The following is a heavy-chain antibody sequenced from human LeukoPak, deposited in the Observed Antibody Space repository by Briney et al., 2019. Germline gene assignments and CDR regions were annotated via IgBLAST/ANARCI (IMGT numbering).Heavy chain of an antibody. CDR2: ISYDGNDR. CDR3: ARSQGADFESVSRIYYHFALDV. D-gene: IGHD3-9*01. V-gene: IGHV3-30*03. J-gene: IGHJ6*02. Sequence: PGGSLRLSCAASGFTFGGYAMHWVRQAPGRGLETLTGISYDGNDRYYEDSVTGRVTISRDNSRNTLYLQLKSLRPEDTGVYHCARSQGADFESVSRIYYHFALDVWGQGTAVVVSS. CDR1: GFTFGGYA.